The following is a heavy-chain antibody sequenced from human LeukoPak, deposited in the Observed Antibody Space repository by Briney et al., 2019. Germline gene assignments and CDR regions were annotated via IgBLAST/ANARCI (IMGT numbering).Heavy chain of an antibody. D-gene: IGHD3-22*01. CDR2: IYYSGST. CDR3: ARMTYCYDSSGYYAWFDP. Sequence: SETLSLTCTVSGGSISSYYWSWIRQPPGKGLEWIGYIYYSGSTNYNPSLKSRVTISVDTSKNQFSLKLSSVTAADTAVYYCARMTYCYDSSGYYAWFDPWGQGTLVTVSS. V-gene: IGHV4-59*01. J-gene: IGHJ5*02. CDR1: GGSISSYY.